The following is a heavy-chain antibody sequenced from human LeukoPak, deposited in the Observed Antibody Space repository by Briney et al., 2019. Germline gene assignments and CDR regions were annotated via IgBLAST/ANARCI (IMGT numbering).Heavy chain of an antibody. CDR2: IYYSGST. CDR1: GGSISSGGYY. CDR3: ARTVDYGDYVARAFDI. Sequence: PSGTLSLTCTVSGGSISSGGYYWSWIRQHPGKGLEWIGYIYYSGSTYYNPSLKSRVTISVDTSKNQFSLKLSSVTAADTAVYYCARTVDYGDYVARAFDIWGQGTMVTVSS. V-gene: IGHV4-31*03. J-gene: IGHJ3*02. D-gene: IGHD4-17*01.